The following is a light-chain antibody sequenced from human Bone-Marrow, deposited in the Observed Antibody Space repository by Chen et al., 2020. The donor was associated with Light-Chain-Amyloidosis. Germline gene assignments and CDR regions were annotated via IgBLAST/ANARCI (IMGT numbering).Light chain of an antibody. CDR1: QSISASY. Sequence: IVLTQSPGTLSLSPGERATLSCRTSQSISASYLAWYQHKPGQAPRLLMYDASTRATGIPDRFSGSGSGTDFTLSISRLEPEDFAVDYCQHCGHSPKTFGQGTKVEIK. CDR2: DAS. J-gene: IGKJ1*01. V-gene: IGKV3-20*01. CDR3: QHCGHSPKT.